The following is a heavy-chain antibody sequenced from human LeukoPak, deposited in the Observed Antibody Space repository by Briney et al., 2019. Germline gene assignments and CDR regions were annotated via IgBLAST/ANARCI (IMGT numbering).Heavy chain of an antibody. J-gene: IGHJ3*02. V-gene: IGHV4-39*01. CDR3: ARHRKDYYDSSGIGRAFDI. CDR2: IYYSGST. Sequence: SETLSLTCTVSGGSISSSSYYWGWIRQPPGKGLEWIGSIYYSGSTYYNPSLKSRVTISVDTSKNQFSLKLNSVTAADTAVYYCARHRKDYYDSSGIGRAFDIWGQGTMVTVSS. D-gene: IGHD3-22*01. CDR1: GGSISSSSYY.